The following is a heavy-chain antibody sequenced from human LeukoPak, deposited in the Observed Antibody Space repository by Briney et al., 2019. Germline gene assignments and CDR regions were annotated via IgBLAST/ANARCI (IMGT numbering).Heavy chain of an antibody. CDR1: GESFTDYH. D-gene: IGHD1-14*01. Sequence: PSETLSLTCDIYGESFTDYHLSWIRQPPGKGLEWIGEISHDEGTNYNPSLKSRVTISLDTSKNQFSLKLTSVTAADTAVYYCAGGPDSRKTGYWGPGTLVTVSS. J-gene: IGHJ4*02. V-gene: IGHV4-34*01. CDR2: ISHDEGT. CDR3: AGGPDSRKTGY.